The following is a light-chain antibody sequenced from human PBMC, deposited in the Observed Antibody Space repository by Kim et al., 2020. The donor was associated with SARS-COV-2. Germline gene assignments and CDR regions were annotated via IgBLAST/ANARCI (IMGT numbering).Light chain of an antibody. CDR2: ATS. CDR3: QQYYSPPLS. V-gene: IGKV1-NL1*01. Sequence: SVGDRLTLTCRASQGISNSLAWYQQKPGKAPKLLLSATSKLERGVPSRFSGSGSGTTYTLTINSLQPEDFATYYCQQYYSPPLSFGGGTKVDIK. CDR1: QGISNS. J-gene: IGKJ4*01.